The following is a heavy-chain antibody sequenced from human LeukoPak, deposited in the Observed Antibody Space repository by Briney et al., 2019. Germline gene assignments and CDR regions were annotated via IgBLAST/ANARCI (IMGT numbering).Heavy chain of an antibody. V-gene: IGHV1-2*02. CDR3: ARGPIFYYYYMDV. CDR1: GYTFTGYY. CDR2: INPNSGGT. J-gene: IGHJ6*03. Sequence: ASVKVSCKASGYTFTGYYMHWVRQAPGQGLEWMGWINPNSGGTNYAQKFQGRVTMTRDTSISTAYMELSRLGSDDTAVYYCARGPIFYYYYMDVWGKGTTVTVSS.